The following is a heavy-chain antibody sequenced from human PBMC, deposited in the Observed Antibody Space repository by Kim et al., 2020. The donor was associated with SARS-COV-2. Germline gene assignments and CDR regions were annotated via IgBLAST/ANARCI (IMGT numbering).Heavy chain of an antibody. J-gene: IGHJ4*02. D-gene: IGHD6-13*01. Sequence: SVKVSCKASGGTFSSYAISWVRQAPGQGLEWMGGIIPIFGTANYAQKFQGRVTITADESTSTAYMELSSLRSEDTAVYYCARSRQHRGLNFDYWGQGTLVTVSS. CDR3: ARSRQHRGLNFDY. CDR2: IIPIFGTA. V-gene: IGHV1-69*13. CDR1: GGTFSSYA.